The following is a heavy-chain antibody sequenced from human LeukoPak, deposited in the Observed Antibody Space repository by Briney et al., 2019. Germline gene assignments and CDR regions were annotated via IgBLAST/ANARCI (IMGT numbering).Heavy chain of an antibody. J-gene: IGHJ3*02. V-gene: IGHV5-51*01. D-gene: IGHD4/OR15-4a*01. CDR2: IWPADSET. CDR1: GYSFTTYW. Sequence: GESLKISCKGSGYSFTTYWIAWVRQRPGKGPEWMGVIWPADSETRFSPSFQGQVTISADRSSGTAYLQWSSLKASDTAMYYCARTHGVKFTFDIWGQGTMVSVSS. CDR3: ARTHGVKFTFDI.